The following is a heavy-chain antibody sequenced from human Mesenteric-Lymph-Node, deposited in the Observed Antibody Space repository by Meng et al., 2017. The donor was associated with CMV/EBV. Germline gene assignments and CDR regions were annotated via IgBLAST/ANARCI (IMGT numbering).Heavy chain of an antibody. CDR1: GYTFTSYG. V-gene: IGHV1-18*01. Sequence: ASVKVSCKASGYTFTSYGISWVRQAPGQGLEWMGWISAYNGNTNYAQKLQGRVTMTRNTSISTAYMELSSLRSEDTAVYYCARGVGLELPDYYGMDVWGQGTTVTVSS. D-gene: IGHD1-7*01. CDR3: ARGVGLELPDYYGMDV. CDR2: ISAYNGNT. J-gene: IGHJ6*02.